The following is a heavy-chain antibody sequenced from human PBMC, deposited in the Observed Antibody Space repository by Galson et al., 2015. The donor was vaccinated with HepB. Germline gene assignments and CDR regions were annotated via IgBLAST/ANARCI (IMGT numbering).Heavy chain of an antibody. J-gene: IGHJ5*02. V-gene: IGHV4-59*08. CDR1: AGSISTYY. Sequence: SETLSLTCTVSAGSISTYYWSWIRQPPGKGLEWIGYIYHSGSTNYNPSLKSRVTISVDTSKNQFSLKLSSVTAADTAVYYCARNLQYCSSGSCYGWRFDPWGQGTLVTVSS. CDR3: ARNLQYCSSGSCYGWRFDP. CDR2: IYHSGST. D-gene: IGHD2-2*01.